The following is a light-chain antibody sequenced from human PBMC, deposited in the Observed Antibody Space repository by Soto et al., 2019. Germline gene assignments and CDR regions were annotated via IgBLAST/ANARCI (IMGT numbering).Light chain of an antibody. CDR3: QQYGSSPRT. J-gene: IGKJ1*01. CDR1: QSVSSSY. V-gene: IGKV3-20*01. CDR2: GAS. Sequence: IVLTQSPGTLSLSQGERATLSCRASQSVSSSYLAWYQQKPGQAPRLLIYGASSRATGIPDRFSGSGSGTDFTLIISRLEPEDFAVYYCQQYGSSPRTFGQGTKVDIK.